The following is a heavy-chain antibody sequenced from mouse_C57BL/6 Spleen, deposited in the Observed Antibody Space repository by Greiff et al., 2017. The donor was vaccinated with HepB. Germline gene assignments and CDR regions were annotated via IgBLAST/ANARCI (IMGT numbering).Heavy chain of an antibody. Sequence: VKLQQPGAELVKPGASVKLSCKASGYTFTSYWMQWVKQRPGQGLEWIGEIDPSDSYTNYNQKFKGKATLTVDTSSSTAYMQLSSLTSEDSAVYYCARGYYGSSYVSAMDYWGQGTSVTVSS. V-gene: IGHV1-50*01. CDR2: IDPSDSYT. D-gene: IGHD1-1*01. CDR3: ARGYYGSSYVSAMDY. CDR1: GYTFTSYW. J-gene: IGHJ4*01.